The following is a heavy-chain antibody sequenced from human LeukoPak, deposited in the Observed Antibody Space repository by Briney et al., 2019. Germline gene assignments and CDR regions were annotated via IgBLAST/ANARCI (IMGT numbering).Heavy chain of an antibody. CDR2: ISFDGSTK. V-gene: IGHV3-30-3*01. J-gene: IGHJ4*02. CDR1: GFTFSSYA. D-gene: IGHD5-12*01. CDR3: ARDGGSGGYVGDY. Sequence: PGGSLRLSCAASGFTFSSYAMHWVRQAPGKGLEWVAVISFDGSTKYYADSVKGRFTISRDNSKNTLYLQMNSLKTEDTAVYYCARDGGSGGYVGDYWGQGTLVTVSS.